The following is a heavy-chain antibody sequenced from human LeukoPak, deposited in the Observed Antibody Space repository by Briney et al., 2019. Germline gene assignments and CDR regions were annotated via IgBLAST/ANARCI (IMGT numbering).Heavy chain of an antibody. V-gene: IGHV3-48*01. CDR3: ARGYYYDSSGYSVY. J-gene: IGHJ4*02. CDR1: GFTFSSYG. Sequence: GGTLRLSCAASGFTFSSYGMSWVRQAPGKGLEWVSYISSSSSTIYYADSVKGRFTISRDNAKNSLYLQMNSLRAEDTAVYYCARGYYYDSSGYSVYWGQGTLVTVSS. D-gene: IGHD3-22*01. CDR2: ISSSSSTI.